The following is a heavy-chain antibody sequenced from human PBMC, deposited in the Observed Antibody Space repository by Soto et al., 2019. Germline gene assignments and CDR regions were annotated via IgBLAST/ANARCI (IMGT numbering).Heavy chain of an antibody. Sequence: SETLPLTCAVYGGSFSGYYWSWIRQPPGKGLEWIGEINHSGSTNYNPSLKSRVTISVDTSKNQFSLKLSSVTAADTAVYYCARGLVAGQWPQLVRRVGGFDDWGQGTLVTVS. D-gene: IGHD6-13*01. J-gene: IGHJ4*02. CDR1: GGSFSGYY. CDR2: INHSGST. CDR3: ARGLVAGQWPQLVRRVGGFDD. V-gene: IGHV4-34*01.